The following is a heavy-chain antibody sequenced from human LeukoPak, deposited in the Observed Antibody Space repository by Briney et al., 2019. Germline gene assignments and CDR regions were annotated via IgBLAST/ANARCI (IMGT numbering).Heavy chain of an antibody. CDR1: GSTFSSCS. J-gene: IGHJ4*02. Sequence: GGSLRLSCAVSGSTFSSCSMNWVRQAPGKGLEWVSSISSSGSYIYYADSVKGRFTISRDNAKNSLYLQMNSLRAEDTAVYYCARDREPYCTGGTCYSTGDYWGQGTLVTVSS. V-gene: IGHV3-21*06. CDR3: ARDREPYCTGGTCYSTGDY. D-gene: IGHD2-15*01. CDR2: ISSSGSYI.